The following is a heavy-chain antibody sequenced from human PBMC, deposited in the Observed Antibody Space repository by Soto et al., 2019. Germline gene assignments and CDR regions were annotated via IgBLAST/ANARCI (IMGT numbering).Heavy chain of an antibody. J-gene: IGHJ5*01. Sequence: GSLRLSWAAYTLTVSLYGIRWVGRAPGEGLDWVAFISNDGGTQYYADSVKGRFSTSRDNSVNTVDLHMNSLRAEDTAIYYCARDIWSGNYKWFDSWGQGTLVTVSS. CDR3: ARDIWSGNYKWFDS. CDR2: ISNDGGTQ. D-gene: IGHD3-3*01. CDR1: TLTVSLYG. V-gene: IGHV3-30*03.